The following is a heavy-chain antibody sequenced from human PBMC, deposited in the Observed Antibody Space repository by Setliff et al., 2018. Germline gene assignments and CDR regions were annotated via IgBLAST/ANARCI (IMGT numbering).Heavy chain of an antibody. Sequence: SETLSLTCILSGGYIGGTSYYWGWIRQPPGKGLEWIGSIHFRGTTYYNPSLNSQVTISVDTSKNQFSLNLNSVTAADTAVYYCARVGVTSGWAYWGLGTLVTVSS. J-gene: IGHJ4*02. CDR3: ARVGVTSGWAY. CDR2: IHFRGTT. CDR1: GGYIGGTSYY. D-gene: IGHD6-19*01. V-gene: IGHV4-39*01.